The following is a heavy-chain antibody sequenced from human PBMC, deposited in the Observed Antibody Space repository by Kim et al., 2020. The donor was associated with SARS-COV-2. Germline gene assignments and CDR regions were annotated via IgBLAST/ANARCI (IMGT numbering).Heavy chain of an antibody. V-gene: IGHV1-18*01. CDR1: GYTFTSYG. D-gene: IGHD6-13*01. J-gene: IGHJ4*02. Sequence: ASVKVSCKASGYTFTSYGISWVRQAPGQGLEWMGWISAYNGNTNYAQKLQGRVTMTTDTSTSTAYMELRSLRSDDTAVYYCATQGGSSSWYWGSYFDYWGQGTLVTVSS. CDR2: ISAYNGNT. CDR3: ATQGGSSSWYWGSYFDY.